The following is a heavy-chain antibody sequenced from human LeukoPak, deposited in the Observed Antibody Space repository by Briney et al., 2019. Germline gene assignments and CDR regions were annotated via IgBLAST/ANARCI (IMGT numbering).Heavy chain of an antibody. Sequence: GGSLRLSCAASGFTFNSYAMYWVRQAPGKGLEWVSGIFGSGGSAHYADSVKGRFIISRDNSKNTVYLQMNSLRAEDTALYYCAKTTVGYSSGRYPGWPVGYWGQGTLVTVSS. CDR1: GFTFNSYA. CDR2: IFGSGGSA. V-gene: IGHV3-23*01. D-gene: IGHD6-19*01. CDR3: AKTTVGYSSGRYPGWPVGY. J-gene: IGHJ4*02.